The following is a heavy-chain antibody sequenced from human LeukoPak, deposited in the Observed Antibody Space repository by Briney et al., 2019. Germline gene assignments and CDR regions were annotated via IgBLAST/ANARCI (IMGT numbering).Heavy chain of an antibody. D-gene: IGHD3-22*01. CDR2: ISWNSGSI. J-gene: IGHJ5*02. V-gene: IGHV3-9*01. Sequence: PGGSLRLSCAASGFTFDDYAMHWVRQAPGKGLEWVSGISWNSGSIGYADSAKGRFTISRDNAKNSLYLQMNSLRAEDTALYYCAKDTGHYYDSSGNNWFDPWGQGTLVTVSS. CDR3: AKDTGHYYDSSGNNWFDP. CDR1: GFTFDDYA.